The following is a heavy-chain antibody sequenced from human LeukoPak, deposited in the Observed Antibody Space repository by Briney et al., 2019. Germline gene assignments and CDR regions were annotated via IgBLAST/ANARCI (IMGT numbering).Heavy chain of an antibody. Sequence: GGSLRLSCAASGFTFSSYEMNWVRQAPGKGLEWVSYISSSGSTIYYADSVKGRFTISRDNAKNSLYLPMNSLRAEDTAVYYCAELGITMIGGVWGKGTTVTISS. CDR2: ISSSGSTI. J-gene: IGHJ6*04. CDR3: AELGITMIGGV. D-gene: IGHD3-10*02. V-gene: IGHV3-48*03. CDR1: GFTFSSYE.